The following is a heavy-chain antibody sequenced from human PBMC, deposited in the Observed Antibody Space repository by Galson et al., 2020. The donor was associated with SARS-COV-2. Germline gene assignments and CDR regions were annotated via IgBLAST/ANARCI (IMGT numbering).Heavy chain of an antibody. D-gene: IGHD6-19*01. CDR3: ARDVQSSCGWALDY. CDR1: GFTFSDHD. CDR2: IFFDGSEK. V-gene: IGHV3-33*08. J-gene: IGHJ4*02. Sequence: GGSLRLSCAASGFTFSDHDMHWVRQAPGKGLEWVAQIFFDGSEKYYGDSVRGRFTISRDSSKNTVYLQMNNLRVDDTAVYYCARDVQSSCGWALDYLGQGTLLTVSS.